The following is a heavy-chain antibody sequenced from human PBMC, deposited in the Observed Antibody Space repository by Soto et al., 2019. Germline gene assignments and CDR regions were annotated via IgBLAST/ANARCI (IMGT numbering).Heavy chain of an antibody. CDR1: GGSISYEYFH. Sequence: QVQLQQSGPGLMKPSQTLSLTCTVSGGSISYEYFHWTWIRQSPGKGLEWIGYIHYSGSIIYNPSFKSRVTISVDTSKNQFSLQLSSVTAADTAVYFCAREDDGGDRDYYGLDVWGQGTTVTVSS. D-gene: IGHD2-21*02. CDR2: IHYSGSI. J-gene: IGHJ6*02. V-gene: IGHV4-30-4*08. CDR3: AREDDGGDRDYYGLDV.